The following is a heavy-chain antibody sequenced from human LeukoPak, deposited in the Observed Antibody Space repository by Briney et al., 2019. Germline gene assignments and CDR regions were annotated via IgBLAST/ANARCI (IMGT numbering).Heavy chain of an antibody. J-gene: IGHJ4*02. CDR2: IYYSGST. D-gene: IGHD6-6*01. CDR1: GGSMSAYY. Sequence: SETLSLTCTVSGGSMSAYYWTWFRQPPGMGLEWIGYIYYSGSTNYNPSLKSRLTISVDTSKNQFSLRLSSVTAADMAVYYCATIAGSSSYWGQGTLVTVSS. CDR3: ATIAGSSSY. V-gene: IGHV4-59*08.